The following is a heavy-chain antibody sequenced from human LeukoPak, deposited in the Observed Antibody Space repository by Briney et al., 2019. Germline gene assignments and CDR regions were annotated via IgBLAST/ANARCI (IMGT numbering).Heavy chain of an antibody. D-gene: IGHD2-2*02. Sequence: ASVTVSCTASGGTFSSYAISWVRQAPGQGLEWMGGIIPIFGTANYAQKFQGRVTITTDESTSTAYMELSSLRSEDTAVYYCARARKPCSSTSCYTYGVGAFDIWGQGTMVTVSS. J-gene: IGHJ3*02. CDR1: GGTFSSYA. V-gene: IGHV1-69*05. CDR3: ARARKPCSSTSCYTYGVGAFDI. CDR2: IIPIFGTA.